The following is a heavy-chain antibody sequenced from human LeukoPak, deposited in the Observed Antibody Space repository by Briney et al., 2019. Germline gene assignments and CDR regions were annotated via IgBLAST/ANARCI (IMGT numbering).Heavy chain of an antibody. Sequence: GGSLRLSCAASGFTFSGSAMHWVRQASGKGLEWVGRIRSKANSNATAYAASVKGSFTISRDDSKNTAYLQMNSLKTEDTAVYYCTRRGAYCGGDCYTWGQGTLVTVSS. CDR2: IRSKANSNAT. V-gene: IGHV3-73*01. D-gene: IGHD2-21*02. CDR1: GFTFSGSA. J-gene: IGHJ5*02. CDR3: TRRGAYCGGDCYT.